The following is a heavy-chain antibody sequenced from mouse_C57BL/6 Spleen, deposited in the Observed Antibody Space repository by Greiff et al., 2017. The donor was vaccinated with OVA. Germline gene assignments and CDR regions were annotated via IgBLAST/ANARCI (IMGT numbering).Heavy chain of an antibody. CDR2: INPNYGTT. J-gene: IGHJ3*01. CDR3: ARGYDGSRGAWFAY. Sequence: VHVKQSGPELVKPGASVKISCKASGYSFTDYNMNWVKQSNGKSLEWIGVINPNYGTTSYNQKFKGKATLTVDQSSSTAYMQLNSLTSEDSAVYYCARGYDGSRGAWFAYWGQGTLVTVSA. CDR1: GYSFTDYN. V-gene: IGHV1-39*01. D-gene: IGHD1-1*01.